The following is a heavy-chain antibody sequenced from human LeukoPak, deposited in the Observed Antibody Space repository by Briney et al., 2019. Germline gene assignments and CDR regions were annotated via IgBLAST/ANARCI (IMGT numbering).Heavy chain of an antibody. CDR2: INSNGGST. Sequence: PGGSLRLSCAASGFTFSSYAMHWVRQAPGKGLEYVSAINSNGGSTYYANSVKGRFTISRDNSKNTLYLQMGSLRAEDMAVCHCAREGEMATIRGPLYYFDYWGQGTLVTVSS. CDR1: GFTFSSYA. J-gene: IGHJ4*02. D-gene: IGHD5-24*01. V-gene: IGHV3-64*01. CDR3: AREGEMATIRGPLYYFDY.